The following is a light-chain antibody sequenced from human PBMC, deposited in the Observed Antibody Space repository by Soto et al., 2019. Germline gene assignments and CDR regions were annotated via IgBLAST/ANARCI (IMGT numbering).Light chain of an antibody. CDR1: AGAVTSGHF. CDR2: DTT. J-gene: IGLJ1*01. Sequence: QAVVTQESSLTVSPGGTVTLTCASSAGAVTSGHFPYWFQQKPGQAPRTLIYDTTKKHAWTPARFSGSLLGGKAALTLSGAQPEDEAEYYCLLSYSGASVFGTGTKATVL. V-gene: IGLV7-46*01. CDR3: LLSYSGASV.